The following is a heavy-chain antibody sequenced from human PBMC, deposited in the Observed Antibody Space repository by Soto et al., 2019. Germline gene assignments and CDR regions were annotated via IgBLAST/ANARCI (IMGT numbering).Heavy chain of an antibody. CDR3: ARDGDPVVFDI. CDR2: IKQDGSEK. Sequence: EVQLVESGGGLVQPGGSLRLSCAASGFTFSSYWMSWVRQAPGKGLEWVANIKQDGSEKYYVDSVKGRFTISRDNAKNSVLRKMNTLGAEARAVFYWARDGDPVVFDIGAKGTLATSSS. J-gene: IGHJ3*02. V-gene: IGHV3-7*01. CDR1: GFTFSSYW. D-gene: IGHD7-27*01.